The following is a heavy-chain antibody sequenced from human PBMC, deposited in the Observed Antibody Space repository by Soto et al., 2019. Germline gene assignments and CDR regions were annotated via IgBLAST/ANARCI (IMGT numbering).Heavy chain of an antibody. Sequence: QLLLQESGPGLVKPSETLSLTCTVSGGSILDSTYYWAWIRQSPGKGLEWIGTIFYSGGTFYTPSLQSRVPLSVDTSIHPFSRKLSYVTAADTAVYYFPSQARGYYYGWFDPWGQGTLVTVSS. CDR1: GGSILDSTYY. V-gene: IGHV4-39*01. CDR2: IFYSGGT. CDR3: PSQARGYYYGWFDP. D-gene: IGHD3-22*01. J-gene: IGHJ5*02.